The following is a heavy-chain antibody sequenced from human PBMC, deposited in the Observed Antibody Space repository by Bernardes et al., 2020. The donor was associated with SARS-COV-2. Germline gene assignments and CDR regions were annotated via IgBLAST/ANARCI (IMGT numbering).Heavy chain of an antibody. J-gene: IGHJ6*02. D-gene: IGHD4-17*01. V-gene: IGHV4-59*01. CDR1: GGYIDSTH. CDR3: ARAVTCGEDCSVFYYYGMDV. Sequence: SETLSLTCTVSGGYIDSTHWAWIRQSPGQGLEWIGNVFDSGRPTYNASFQSRVSMSVDASKNQLSLRLSSVTTADTAVYYCARAVTCGEDCSVFYYYGMDVWGQGTTVTVSS. CDR2: VFDSGRP.